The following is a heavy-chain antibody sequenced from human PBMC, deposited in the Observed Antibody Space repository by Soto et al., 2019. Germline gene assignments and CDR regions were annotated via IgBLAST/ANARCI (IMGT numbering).Heavy chain of an antibody. CDR1: GGTFSSYA. J-gene: IGHJ4*02. D-gene: IGHD2-2*02. Sequence: QVQLVQSGAEVKKPGSSVKVSCKASGGTFSSYAISWVRQAPGQGLEWMGGIIPIFGTANYAQKFQGRVTITADESTSTAYIELSSLRSEDTAVYYCARYRCGSTSCYTPPYYFDYWGQGTLVTVSS. CDR3: ARYRCGSTSCYTPPYYFDY. V-gene: IGHV1-69*01. CDR2: IIPIFGTA.